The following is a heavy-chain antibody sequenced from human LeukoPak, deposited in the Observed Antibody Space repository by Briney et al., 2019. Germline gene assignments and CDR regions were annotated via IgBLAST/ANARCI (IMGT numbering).Heavy chain of an antibody. CDR2: IRYDASKE. D-gene: IGHD3-9*01. Sequence: GGSLRLSCTVSGFIFTDYGMHWVRQAPGKGLEWVAFIRYDASKEYYADSVKGRFTVSRDDSKKMVYLEVSSLRPEDTAVYYCAKDGITTVLTGYYLDFWGQGTLVTVSS. V-gene: IGHV3-30*02. CDR3: AKDGITTVLTGYYLDF. J-gene: IGHJ1*01. CDR1: GFIFTDYG.